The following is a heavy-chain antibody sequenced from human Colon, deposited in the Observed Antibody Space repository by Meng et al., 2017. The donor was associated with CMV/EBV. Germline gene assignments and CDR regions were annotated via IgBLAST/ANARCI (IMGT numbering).Heavy chain of an antibody. CDR3: ARGESYPWARNEYYGMDV. J-gene: IGHJ6*02. CDR2: IGTAGDT. V-gene: IGHV3-13*01. Sequence: GGSLRLSCAASGFTFSSYDMHWVRQATGKGLEWVSAIGTAGDTYYPGSVKGRFTISRDNIKNLVFLEMNSLRAEDMGIYFCARGESYPWARNEYYGMDVWGQGTTVTVSS. CDR1: GFTFSSYD. D-gene: IGHD3-10*01.